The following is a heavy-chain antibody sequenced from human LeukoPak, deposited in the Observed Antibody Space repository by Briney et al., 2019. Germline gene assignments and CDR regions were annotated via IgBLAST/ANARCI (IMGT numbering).Heavy chain of an antibody. CDR3: ARALVVVTASYYYYYGMDV. Sequence: GGSLRLSCAASGFTFSSYGMHWVRQAPGKGLEWVAVIWYDGSNKYYADSVKGRFTISRDNSKNMLYLQMNSLRAEDTAVYYCARALVVVTASYYYYYGMDVWGQGTTVTVSS. CDR2: IWYDGSNK. D-gene: IGHD2-21*02. CDR1: GFTFSSYG. V-gene: IGHV3-33*01. J-gene: IGHJ6*02.